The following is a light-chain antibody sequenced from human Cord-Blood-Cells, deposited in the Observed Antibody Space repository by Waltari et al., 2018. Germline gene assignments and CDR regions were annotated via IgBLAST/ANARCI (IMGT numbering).Light chain of an antibody. CDR2: APS. V-gene: IGKV1-27*01. Sequence: DIQMTQSPSSLSASVGARVTITSRASHGISNYLAWYQQRPGKVPKLLIYAPSTLQSGVPSRFSGSGSGTDFTLTISSLQPEDVATYYCQKYNSAPLTFGGGTKVEIK. CDR1: HGISNY. CDR3: QKYNSAPLT. J-gene: IGKJ4*01.